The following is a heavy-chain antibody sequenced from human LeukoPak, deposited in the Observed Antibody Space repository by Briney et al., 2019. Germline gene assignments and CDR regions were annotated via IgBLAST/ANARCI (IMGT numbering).Heavy chain of an antibody. CDR2: INHSVST. V-gene: IGHV4-34*01. CDR1: GGSFSGYY. Sequence: SETLSLTCAVYGGSFSGYYWSWIRQPPGKGLEWIGEINHSVSTNYNPSLKSRVTISVDTSKNQFSLKLSSVTAADTAVYYGARSAVFGVVIIPFDPWGQGTLVTVSS. CDR3: ARSAVFGVVIIPFDP. D-gene: IGHD3-3*01. J-gene: IGHJ5*02.